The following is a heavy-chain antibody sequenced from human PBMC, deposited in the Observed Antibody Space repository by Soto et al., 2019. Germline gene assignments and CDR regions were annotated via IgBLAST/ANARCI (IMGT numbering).Heavy chain of an antibody. Sequence: SVKVSCKASGGTFSSYAISWVRQAPGEGLEWMGGIIPIFGTANYAQKFQGRVTITADESTSTAYMELSSLRSGDTAVYYCAREDIVVVTATPQYYYYYGMDVWGQGTTVTVSS. CDR1: GGTFSSYA. D-gene: IGHD2-21*02. CDR3: AREDIVVVTATPQYYYYYGMDV. V-gene: IGHV1-69*13. J-gene: IGHJ6*02. CDR2: IIPIFGTA.